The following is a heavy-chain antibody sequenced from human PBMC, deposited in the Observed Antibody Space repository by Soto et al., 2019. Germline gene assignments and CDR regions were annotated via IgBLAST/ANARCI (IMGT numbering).Heavy chain of an antibody. CDR2: INAGNGNT. J-gene: IGHJ6*02. D-gene: IGHD3-10*01. CDR3: ARSYYGSGSYYTYYYYYGMDV. V-gene: IGHV1-3*01. Sequence: QVPLVQSGAEVKKPGASVKVSCKASGYTFTSYAMHWVRQAPGQRLEWMGWINAGNGNTKYSQKFQGRVTITRDTSAGTAYMELSSLRSEDTAVYYCARSYYGSGSYYTYYYYYGMDVWGQGTTVTVSS. CDR1: GYTFTSYA.